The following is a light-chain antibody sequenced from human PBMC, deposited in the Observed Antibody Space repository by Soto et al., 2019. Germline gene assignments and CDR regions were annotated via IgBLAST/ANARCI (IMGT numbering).Light chain of an antibody. CDR2: GAS. V-gene: IGKV3-15*01. CDR1: QSVNLN. CDR3: XXXNSXPRGT. J-gene: IGKJ3*01. Sequence: EIMMTQSPGTLSVSPGEGATLSCTASQSVNLNLAWYQQKPGQPPRLLLYGASTRATGIPVRFRGSGSGTEFTLTISSLQSEXSXXXXXXXXNSXPRGTFGPGTKVEIK.